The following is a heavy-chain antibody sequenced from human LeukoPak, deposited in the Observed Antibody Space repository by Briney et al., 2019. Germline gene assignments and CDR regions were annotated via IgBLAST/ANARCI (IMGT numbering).Heavy chain of an antibody. CDR2: IYTSGST. V-gene: IGHV4-61*02. D-gene: IGHD6-19*01. J-gene: IGHJ4*02. CDR3: ARDRGGSSGWYGFDY. Sequence: SETLSLTCTVSGGSISSGSYYWSWIRQPAGKGLEWVGRIYTSGSTNYNPSLKSRVTISVDTSKNQFSLKLSSVTAADTAVYYCARDRGGSSGWYGFDYWGQGTLVTVSS. CDR1: GGSISSGSYY.